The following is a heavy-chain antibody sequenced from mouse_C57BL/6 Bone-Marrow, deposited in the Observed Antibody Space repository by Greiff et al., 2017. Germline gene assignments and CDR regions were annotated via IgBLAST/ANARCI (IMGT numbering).Heavy chain of an antibody. CDR3: ARPGSSYYFDY. Sequence: EVKLVESGGGLVKPGGSLKLSCAASGFTFSSYGMSWVRQTPDKRLEWVATISSGGSYTYYPDSVKGRFTISRDNAKNTLFLQMSILKSEDTAMYYCARPGSSYYFDYWGQGTTLTVSA. J-gene: IGHJ2*01. V-gene: IGHV5-6*03. D-gene: IGHD1-1*01. CDR1: GFTFSSYG. CDR2: ISSGGSYT.